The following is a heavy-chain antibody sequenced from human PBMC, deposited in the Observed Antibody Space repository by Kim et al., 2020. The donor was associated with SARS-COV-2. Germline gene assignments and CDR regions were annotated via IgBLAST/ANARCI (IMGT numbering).Heavy chain of an antibody. CDR3: ARQTLYGSGKRYYFDY. D-gene: IGHD3-10*01. J-gene: IGHJ4*02. Sequence: LKSRVTISVDTSKNQFSLKLSSVTAADTAVYYCARQTLYGSGKRYYFDYWGQGTLVTVSS. V-gene: IGHV4-59*08.